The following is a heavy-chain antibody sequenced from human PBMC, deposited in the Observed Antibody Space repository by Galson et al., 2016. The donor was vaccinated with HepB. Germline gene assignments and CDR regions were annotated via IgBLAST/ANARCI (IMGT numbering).Heavy chain of an antibody. D-gene: IGHD2-2*01. CDR3: ARDMGYCSSTSCYVTSFDM. CDR1: GYTVTTYA. CDR2: INTNTGKS. J-gene: IGHJ3*02. Sequence: SVKVSCKASGYTVTTYAMNWVRQAPGQGLEWMGWINTNTGKSTYAQGFTGRFVFSLDTSVTTTYLQISGLMAEDTAVYYCARDMGYCSSTSCYVTSFDMWGQGTMITVSA. V-gene: IGHV7-4-1*02.